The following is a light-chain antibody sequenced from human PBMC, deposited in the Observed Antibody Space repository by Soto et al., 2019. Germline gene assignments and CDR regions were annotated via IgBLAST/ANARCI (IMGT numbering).Light chain of an antibody. CDR3: SSYTSSSTQV. Sequence: SVLAQPAPPSGSPGQAITTSCTGTHRDGGGYKYVSWDQQHPGKTPKLMIYDVSNRPSGVSNRFSGSKSGNTASLTISGLQAEDEADYYCSSYTSSSTQVFGTGTKVTVL. J-gene: IGLJ1*01. V-gene: IGLV2-14*01. CDR1: HRDGGGYKY. CDR2: DVS.